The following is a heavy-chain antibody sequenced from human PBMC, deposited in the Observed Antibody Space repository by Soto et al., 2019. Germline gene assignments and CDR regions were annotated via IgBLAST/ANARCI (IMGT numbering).Heavy chain of an antibody. CDR1: GFTFGTHW. V-gene: IGHV3-7*04. CDR2: INQDGTAK. CDR3: ASDYGL. Sequence: EVQLVESGGGLVQPGGSLRLSCAVSGFTFGTHWMSWVRQAPGKGPEWVANINQDGTAKSYVDSVKGRFTISRDNAKNSLYLPMNSMRVEVPAVYYCASDYGLGGQGSLVTVSS. J-gene: IGHJ4*02. D-gene: IGHD4-17*01.